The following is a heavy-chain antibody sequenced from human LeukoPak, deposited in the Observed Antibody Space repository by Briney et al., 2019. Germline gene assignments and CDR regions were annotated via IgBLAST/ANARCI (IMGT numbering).Heavy chain of an antibody. CDR3: AKVALGATGY. J-gene: IGHJ4*02. D-gene: IGHD1-26*01. CDR1: GFTFSSYA. V-gene: IGHV3-30*02. Sequence: GGSLRLSCAASGFTFSSYAMSWVRQAPGKGLEWVAFIRYDGSNKYYADSVKGRFTISRDNSKNTLYLQMNSLRAEDTAVYYCAKVALGATGYWGQGTLVTVSS. CDR2: IRYDGSNK.